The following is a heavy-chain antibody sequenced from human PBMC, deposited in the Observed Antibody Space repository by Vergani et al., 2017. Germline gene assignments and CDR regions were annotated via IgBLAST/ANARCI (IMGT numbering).Heavy chain of an antibody. Sequence: QLQLQESGPGLVKPSETLSLTCTVSGGPISSSSYYWGWIRQPPGKGLEWIGSIYYSGSTYYNPSLKSRVTISVDTSKNQFSLKLSSVTAADTAVYYCARHLIAAETYWGQGTLVTVSS. CDR1: GGPISSSSYY. CDR2: IYYSGST. V-gene: IGHV4-39*01. J-gene: IGHJ4*02. CDR3: ARHLIAAETY. D-gene: IGHD6-13*01.